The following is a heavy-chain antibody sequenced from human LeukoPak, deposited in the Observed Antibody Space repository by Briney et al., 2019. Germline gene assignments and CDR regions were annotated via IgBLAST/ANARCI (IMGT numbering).Heavy chain of an antibody. CDR3: AREGVDTRTYYYYMDV. V-gene: IGHV7-4-1*02. CDR1: GYTFTSYA. J-gene: IGHJ6*03. CDR2: INTNTGNP. Sequence: GASVKVSCKASGYTFTSYAMNWVRQAPGQGLEWMGWINTNTGNPTYAQGFTGRFVFSLDTSVSTAYLQISSLKAEDTAVYYCAREGVDTRTYYYYMDVWGKGTTVTVSS. D-gene: IGHD5-18*01.